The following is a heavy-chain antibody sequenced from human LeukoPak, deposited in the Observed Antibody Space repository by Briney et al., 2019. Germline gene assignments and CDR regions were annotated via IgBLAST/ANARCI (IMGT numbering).Heavy chain of an antibody. CDR3: ARAGYSSSWPN. CDR1: GDSISSSFYY. V-gene: IGHV4-39*07. Sequence: SETLSLTCTVSGDSISSSFYYWGWIRQPPGKGLEWIGSIYYSGSTYYNPSLKSRVTISVDTSKNQFSLKLSSVTAADTAVYYCARAGYSSSWPNWGQGTLVTVSS. D-gene: IGHD6-13*01. CDR2: IYYSGST. J-gene: IGHJ4*02.